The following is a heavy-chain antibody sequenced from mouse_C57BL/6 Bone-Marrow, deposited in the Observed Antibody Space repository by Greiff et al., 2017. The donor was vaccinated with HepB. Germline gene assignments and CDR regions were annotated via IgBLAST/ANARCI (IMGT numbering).Heavy chain of an antibody. CDR3: ARDNGNFYAMDY. CDR2: ISDGGSYT. J-gene: IGHJ4*01. CDR1: GFTFSSYA. V-gene: IGHV5-4*01. Sequence: EVMLVESGGGLVKPGGSLKLSCAASGFTFSSYAMSWVRQTPEKRLEWVATISDGGSYTYYPDNVKGRFTISRDNAKNNLYLQMSHLKSEDTAMYYCARDNGNFYAMDYWGQGTSVTVSS. D-gene: IGHD2-1*01.